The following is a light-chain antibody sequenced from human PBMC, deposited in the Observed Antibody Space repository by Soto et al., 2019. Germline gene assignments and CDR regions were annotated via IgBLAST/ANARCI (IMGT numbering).Light chain of an antibody. J-gene: IGLJ2*01. V-gene: IGLV1-40*01. CDR3: QSYDSVLSAAV. CDR1: SSNIGAGYD. Sequence: QPVLTQPPSVSGAPGQRLTISCTGSSSNIGAGYDVHWYQQFRGTAPKLLIFSDINRPSGVPARFSASKSGSSASLAISGLQAEDEADYYCQSYDSVLSAAVFGGGTKLTVL. CDR2: SDI.